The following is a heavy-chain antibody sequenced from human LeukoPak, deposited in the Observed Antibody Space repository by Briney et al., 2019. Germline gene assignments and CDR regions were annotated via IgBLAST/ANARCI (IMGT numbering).Heavy chain of an antibody. V-gene: IGHV3-21*01. CDR2: ICSSSSYI. Sequence: PGGSLRLSCAASGFTFSSHSMNWVRQAPGKGLGWGSSICSSSSYIYYADSVKGRFTISRDNAKNSLYLQMISLRAEDTAVYYCARDLRFPVDYWRQGTLVSVPS. CDR1: GFTFSSHS. CDR3: ARDLRFPVDY. J-gene: IGHJ4*02. D-gene: IGHD3-3*01.